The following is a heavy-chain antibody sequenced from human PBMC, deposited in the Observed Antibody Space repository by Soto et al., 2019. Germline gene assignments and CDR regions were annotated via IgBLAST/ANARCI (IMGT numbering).Heavy chain of an antibody. V-gene: IGHV4-61*01. CDR2: IYYSGST. CDR1: GGSVSSGSYY. J-gene: IGHJ4*02. D-gene: IGHD3-3*01. Sequence: KSSETLSLTCTVSGGSVSSGSYYWSWIRQPPGKGLEWIGYIYYSGSTNYNPSLKSRVTISVDTSKNQFSLKLSSVTAADTAVYYCARDLIFWGQGTLVTVSS. CDR3: ARDLIF.